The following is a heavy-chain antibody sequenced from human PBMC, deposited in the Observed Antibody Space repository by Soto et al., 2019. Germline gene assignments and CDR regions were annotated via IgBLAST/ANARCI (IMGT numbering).Heavy chain of an antibody. J-gene: IGHJ5*02. Sequence: QVQLVESGGGVVQPGRSLRLSCAASGFTFSSYAMHWVRQAPGKGLEWVAVISYDGSNKYYADSVKGRFTISRDNSKTTLYLQMNSLGAEDTAVYYCASHDYGDWDPWGQGTLVTVSS. D-gene: IGHD4-17*01. V-gene: IGHV3-30-3*01. CDR2: ISYDGSNK. CDR3: ASHDYGDWDP. CDR1: GFTFSSYA.